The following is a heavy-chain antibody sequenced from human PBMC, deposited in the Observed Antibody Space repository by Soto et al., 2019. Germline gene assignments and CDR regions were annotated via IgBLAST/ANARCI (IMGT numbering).Heavy chain of an antibody. D-gene: IGHD4-17*01. J-gene: IGHJ4*02. CDR1: GGSISSYY. V-gene: IGHV4-59*01. CDR2: IYYSGST. CDR3: ARYYGDYTKFDY. Sequence: SETLSLTCTVSGGSISSYYWSWIRQPPGKGLEWIGYIYYSGSTNYNPSLKSRVTISVDTSKNQFSLKLSSVTAADTAVYYCARYYGDYTKFDYWGQGTRVTVSS.